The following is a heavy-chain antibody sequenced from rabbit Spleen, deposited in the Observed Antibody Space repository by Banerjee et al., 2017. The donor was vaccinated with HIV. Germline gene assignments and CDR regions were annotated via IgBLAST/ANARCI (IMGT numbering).Heavy chain of an antibody. J-gene: IGHJ6*01. V-gene: IGHV1S45*01. CDR2: INIVTGKS. CDR3: ARTTYGYDDYADLYYAAMDL. CDR1: GVSLNDKDV. Sequence: QEQLEESGGGLVKPEGSLTLTCKASGVSLNDKDVMCWVRQAPGKGLEWIACINIVTGKSVYASWAKGRFTMSRTSSTTVTLQMTSLTAADTATYFCARTTYGYDDYADLYYAAMDLWGPGTLVTVS. D-gene: IGHD6-1*01.